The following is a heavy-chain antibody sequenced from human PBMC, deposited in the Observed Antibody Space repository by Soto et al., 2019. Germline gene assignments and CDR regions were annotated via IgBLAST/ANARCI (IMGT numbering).Heavy chain of an antibody. D-gene: IGHD3-9*01. CDR2: ISGDGTTI. J-gene: IGHJ4*02. CDR1: GFPFSSYW. Sequence: DVQLVESGGDSVQPAGSLRLSCAASGFPFSSYWMHWVRHTPGKALEWVSRISGDGTTIYYADSVTGRFTVSRDNAKNTLSLQMSGLGAEDTAVYYCAREYYGLLTGYYNDQWGQGTLVSVSS. CDR3: AREYYGLLTGYYNDQ. V-gene: IGHV3-74*01.